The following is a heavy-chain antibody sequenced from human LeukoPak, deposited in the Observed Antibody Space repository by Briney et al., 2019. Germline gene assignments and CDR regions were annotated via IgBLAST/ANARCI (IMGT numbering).Heavy chain of an antibody. V-gene: IGHV1-18*01. CDR3: ARGTINYYDSSGYPLDALDI. Sequence: ASVKVSCKASGYTFTSYGISWVRQAPGQGLEWMGWISAYNGNTNYAQKLQGRVTMTTDTSTSTAYMELRSLRSDDTAVYYCARGTINYYDSSGYPLDALDIWGQGTMVTVSS. CDR2: ISAYNGNT. J-gene: IGHJ3*02. CDR1: GYTFTSYG. D-gene: IGHD3-22*01.